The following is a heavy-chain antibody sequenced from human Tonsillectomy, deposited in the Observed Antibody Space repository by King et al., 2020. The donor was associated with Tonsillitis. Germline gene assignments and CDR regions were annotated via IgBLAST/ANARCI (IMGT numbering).Heavy chain of an antibody. CDR3: ARVRGSYDSSGEGYYFDY. J-gene: IGHJ4*02. D-gene: IGHD3-22*01. CDR1: GFTVSSNY. V-gene: IGHV3-53*01. Sequence: VQLVESGGGLIQPGGSLRLSCAASGFTVSSNYMSWVRQAPGKGLEWGSVIYSGGSTYYAYSVKGRFTISRDNSKNTLYLQMKSLRAEDTAVYYCARVRGSYDSSGEGYYFDYWGQGTLVTVSS. CDR2: IYSGGST.